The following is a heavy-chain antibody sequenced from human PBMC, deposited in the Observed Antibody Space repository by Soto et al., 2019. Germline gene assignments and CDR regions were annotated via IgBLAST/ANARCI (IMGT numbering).Heavy chain of an antibody. CDR1: GFTFSSYA. Sequence: GGSLRLSCAASGFTFSSYAMSWVRQAPGKGLEWVSAISGSGGSTYYADSVKGRFTISRDNSKNTLYLQMNSLRAEDTAVYYCAKDVSGLGYCSGGSCYSAPYWGQGTLVTSP. V-gene: IGHV3-23*01. CDR3: AKDVSGLGYCSGGSCYSAPY. CDR2: ISGSGGST. J-gene: IGHJ4*02. D-gene: IGHD2-15*01.